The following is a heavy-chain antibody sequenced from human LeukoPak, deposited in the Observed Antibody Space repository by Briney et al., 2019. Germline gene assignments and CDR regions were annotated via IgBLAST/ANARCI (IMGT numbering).Heavy chain of an antibody. J-gene: IGHJ4*02. CDR2: ISTSSNI. V-gene: IGHV3-69-1*01. Sequence: NPGGSQRLSCAASGFTFTDYTINWVRQAPGKGLEWVSSISTSSNIYYADSVKGRFTVSRDNAKNSVYLQTNSLRAEDTAVYYCARDRSYIGFDNWGPG. CDR3: ARDRSYIGFDN. D-gene: IGHD3-16*02. CDR1: GFTFTDYT.